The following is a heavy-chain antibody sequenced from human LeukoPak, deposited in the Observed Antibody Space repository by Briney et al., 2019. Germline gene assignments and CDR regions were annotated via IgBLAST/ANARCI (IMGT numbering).Heavy chain of an antibody. V-gene: IGHV3-23*01. D-gene: IGHD2-15*01. CDR3: AKTQGYYDA. Sequence: GGSLRLSCAASGFTFGSHTMTWVRQAPGKGLELVSGIYGSDDKTVYGDAVKGRFTISRDNSKNTLYLQMNSLRADDTAVYYCAKTQGYYDAWGQGALVTVSS. CDR2: IYGSDDKT. CDR1: GFTFGSHT. J-gene: IGHJ5*02.